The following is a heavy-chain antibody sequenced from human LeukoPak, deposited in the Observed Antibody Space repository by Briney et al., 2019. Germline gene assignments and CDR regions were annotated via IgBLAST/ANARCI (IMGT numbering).Heavy chain of an antibody. CDR2: ISSSSNYI. D-gene: IGHD1-1*01. V-gene: IGHV3-21*01. CDR1: GFIFSSYN. CDR3: ARDGYNSANGIDV. J-gene: IGHJ6*02. Sequence: GGSLRLSCAASGFIFSSYNMNWVSQAPGKGLEWVSSISSSSNYIYYADSVKGRFTISRDNAKSSLSLQMNSLSAEDTAVYYCARDGYNSANGIDVWGQGTTVTVSS.